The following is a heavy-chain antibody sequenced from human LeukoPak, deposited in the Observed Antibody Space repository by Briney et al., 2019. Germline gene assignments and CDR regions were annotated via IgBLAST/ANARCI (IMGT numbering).Heavy chain of an antibody. CDR2: IGGRDDRT. CDR1: GFTLPGHT. J-gene: IGHJ4*02. V-gene: IGHV3-23*01. D-gene: IGHD3-3*01. Sequence: WGSLRLSCAASGFTLPGHTMTWLRQAPGKGLEWVSIIGGRDDRTYYADFVKGRFTISRDNSKNILYLQMNNLRAEDTAVYYCAKDPNPLYDLWSGYKWGQGTLVTVSS. CDR3: AKDPNPLYDLWSGYK.